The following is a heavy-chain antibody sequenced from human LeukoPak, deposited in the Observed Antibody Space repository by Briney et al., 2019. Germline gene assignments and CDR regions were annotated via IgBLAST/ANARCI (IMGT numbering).Heavy chain of an antibody. CDR2: ISGSGGST. CDR1: GFTFSSYA. V-gene: IGHV3-23*01. CDR3: AKLPYYYDSSGYFDY. J-gene: IGHJ4*02. Sequence: GGSLRLSCAASGFTFSSYAMSWVRQAPGKGLEWVSAISGSGGSTYYADSVKGRFTISRDNSKNTLYLQMNSLRAGDTAVYYCAKLPYYYDSSGYFDYWGQGTLVTVSS. D-gene: IGHD3-22*01.